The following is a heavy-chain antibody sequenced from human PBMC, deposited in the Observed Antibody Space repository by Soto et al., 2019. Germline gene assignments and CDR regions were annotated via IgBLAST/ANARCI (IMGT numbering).Heavy chain of an antibody. D-gene: IGHD3-9*01. J-gene: IGHJ6*02. Sequence: ASVKVSWKASGYTYTSYGSSWVRRAPGEGFERMGLIGAYNGKRNYAQKLQGRVTMTTDTSTSTAYMELRSLRSDDTAVYYCEILPSVLRYCDWLWGYGLDVWGQGTRVTGSS. CDR3: EILPSVLRYCDWLWGYGLDV. V-gene: IGHV1-18*01. CDR1: GYTYTSYG. CDR2: IGAYNGKR.